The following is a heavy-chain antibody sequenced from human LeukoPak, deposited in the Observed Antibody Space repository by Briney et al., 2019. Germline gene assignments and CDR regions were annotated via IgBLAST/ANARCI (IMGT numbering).Heavy chain of an antibody. J-gene: IGHJ4*02. CDR2: IYSGGST. Sequence: GGSLRLSCAASGFTVSSNYMSWVRQAPGKGLEWVSVIYSGGSTYYADSVKGRFTISRDNSKNMLYLQMNSLRAEDTAVYYCARVVVAVSGEVDYWGQGTLVTVSS. CDR3: ARVVVAVSGEVDY. CDR1: GFTVSSNY. D-gene: IGHD3-22*01. V-gene: IGHV3-66*01.